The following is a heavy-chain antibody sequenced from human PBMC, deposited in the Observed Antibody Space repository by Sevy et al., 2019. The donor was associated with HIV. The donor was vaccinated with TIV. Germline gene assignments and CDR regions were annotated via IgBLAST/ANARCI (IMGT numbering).Heavy chain of an antibody. J-gene: IGHJ4*02. CDR2: FDPEDGET. D-gene: IGHD3-22*01. V-gene: IGHV1-24*01. CDR3: ATGPFYYDSSGYYFRALDY. CDR1: GYTLTELS. Sequence: ASVKVSCKVSGYTLTELSMHWVRQAPGKGLEWMGGFDPEDGETIYAQKFQGRVTMTEDTSTDTAYMELSSLRSEDMAVYYCATGPFYYDSSGYYFRALDYWGQGTLVTVSS.